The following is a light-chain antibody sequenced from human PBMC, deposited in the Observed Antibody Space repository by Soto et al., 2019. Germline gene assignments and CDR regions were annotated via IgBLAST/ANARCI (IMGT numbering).Light chain of an antibody. CDR2: GAS. V-gene: IGKV3-11*01. J-gene: IGKJ1*01. CDR1: ENVRTF. CDR3: QQHSHWPPWT. Sequence: EVVLTQSPATLSLSPGERATLSCRASENVRTFVDWYQQKPGQAPRLLISGASNRATGIPARFSGSGSGTDFTLTISNLEPEDFAVYYCQQHSHWPPWTFGQGTRVEIQ.